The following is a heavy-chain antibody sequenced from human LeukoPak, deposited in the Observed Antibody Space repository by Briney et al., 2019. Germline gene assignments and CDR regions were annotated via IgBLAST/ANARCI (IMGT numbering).Heavy chain of an antibody. D-gene: IGHD3-22*01. CDR3: ACLTTADAFDI. V-gene: IGHV4-59*01. J-gene: IGHJ3*02. CDR1: GGSISSYY. Sequence: SETLSLTCTVSGGSISSYYWSWIRQPPGKGLEWIGYIYYSGSTNYNPSLKSRVTISVDTSKNQFSLKLSSVTAADTAVYYCACLTTADAFDIWGQGIMVTVSS. CDR2: IYYSGST.